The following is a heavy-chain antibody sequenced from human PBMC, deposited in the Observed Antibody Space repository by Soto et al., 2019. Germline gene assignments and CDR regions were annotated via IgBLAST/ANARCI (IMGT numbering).Heavy chain of an antibody. D-gene: IGHD3-3*01. Sequence: GGSLRLSCAASEFTFSNYAMSWVRQAPGKGLEWVSSISDNGGTTYYADSVKGRFTISRDNSKNTLYLQMNSLRAEDTAVYYCARSDGSDAFDIWGQGTMVTVSS. CDR1: EFTFSNYA. V-gene: IGHV3-23*01. CDR2: ISDNGGTT. CDR3: ARSDGSDAFDI. J-gene: IGHJ3*02.